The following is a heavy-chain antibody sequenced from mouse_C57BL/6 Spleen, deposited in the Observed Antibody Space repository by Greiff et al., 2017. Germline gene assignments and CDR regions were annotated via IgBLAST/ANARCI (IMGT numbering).Heavy chain of an antibody. V-gene: IGHV5-17*01. CDR2: ISSGSSTI. J-gene: IGHJ3*01. CDR3: ARDYGSLPWFAY. CDR1: GFTFSDYG. Sequence: EVMLVESGGGLVKPGGSLKLSCAASGFTFSDYGMHWVRQAPEKGLEWVAYISSGSSTIYYADTVKGRFTISRDNAKNTLFLQMTSLRSEDTAMYYCARDYGSLPWFAYWGQGTLVTVSA. D-gene: IGHD1-1*01.